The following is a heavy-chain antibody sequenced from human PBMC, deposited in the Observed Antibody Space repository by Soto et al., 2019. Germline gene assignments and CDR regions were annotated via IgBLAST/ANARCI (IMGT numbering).Heavy chain of an antibody. Sequence: EVQLVESGGGLVQPGGSLRLSCAASGFAFNSYSVNWVRQAPGKGLEWVSYISSGSSIIYYAESVKGRFTISRDDAKNSLYLQMNSLRDEDTAVYYCARGVSGYNVDSGMDVWGQGTTVTVSS. D-gene: IGHD6-25*01. V-gene: IGHV3-48*02. CDR2: ISSGSSII. CDR3: ARGVSGYNVDSGMDV. J-gene: IGHJ6*02. CDR1: GFAFNSYS.